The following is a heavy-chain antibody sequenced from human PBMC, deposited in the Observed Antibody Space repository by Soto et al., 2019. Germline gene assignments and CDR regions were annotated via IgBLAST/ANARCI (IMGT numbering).Heavy chain of an antibody. CDR2: INASGGST. CDR3: ARAPSWWYFDL. J-gene: IGHJ2*01. Sequence: GASVKVSCKASGYTFTSYYMHWVRQAPGQGLEWMGIINASGGSTKYSQKFQGRVTITRDTSASTAYMELSSLRSEDTAVYYCARAPSWWYFDLWGRGTLVTVSS. V-gene: IGHV1-46*01. CDR1: GYTFTSYY.